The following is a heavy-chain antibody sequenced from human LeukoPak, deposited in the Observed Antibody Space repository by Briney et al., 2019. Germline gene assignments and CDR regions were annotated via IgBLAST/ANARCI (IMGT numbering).Heavy chain of an antibody. D-gene: IGHD3-10*01. V-gene: IGHV5-10-1*01. CDR2: IDPSDSYT. Sequence: GESLKISCKGSGYSFTSYWISWVRKMPGKGLEWMGRIDPSDSYTNYSPSFQGHVTISADKSISTAYLQWSSLKASDTAMYYCARHPDTYYYGSGRGGLDYWGQGTLVTVSS. CDR3: ARHPDTYYYGSGRGGLDY. J-gene: IGHJ4*02. CDR1: GYSFTSYW.